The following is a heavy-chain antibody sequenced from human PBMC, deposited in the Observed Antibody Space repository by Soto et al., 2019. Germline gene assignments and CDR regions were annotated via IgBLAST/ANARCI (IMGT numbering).Heavy chain of an antibody. CDR1: GFTFSSYA. V-gene: IGHV3-23*01. CDR3: AKRTVGWYFDL. D-gene: IGHD4-17*01. CDR2: ISGSGGST. Sequence: EVQLLESGGGLVQPGGSLRLSCAASGFTFSSYAMNWVRQAPGKGLEWVSVISGSGGSTYYADAVKGRFTTSRDNSKNTLYLQITGWRAETTAVYYCAKRTVGWYFDLWGRGTLVTVSS. J-gene: IGHJ2*01.